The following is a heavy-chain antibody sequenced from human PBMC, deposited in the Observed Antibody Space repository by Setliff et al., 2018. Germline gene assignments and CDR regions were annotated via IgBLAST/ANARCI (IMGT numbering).Heavy chain of an antibody. Sequence: RASVKVSCKASGDTFRSYDINWVRQATGQGLEWMGWMNPNSGNTGYAQKFQGRVIMTRNTSISTAYLELNTLRSDDTAVYYCARERYFDYWGQGTLVTVSS. CDR1: GDTFRSYD. CDR2: MNPNSGNT. CDR3: ARERYFDY. J-gene: IGHJ4*02. V-gene: IGHV1-8*01.